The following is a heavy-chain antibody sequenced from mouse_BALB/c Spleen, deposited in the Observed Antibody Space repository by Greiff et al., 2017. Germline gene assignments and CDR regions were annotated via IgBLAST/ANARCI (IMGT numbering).Heavy chain of an antibody. CDR3: ARGRKFITTAYWYFDV. CDR2: ISYDGSN. J-gene: IGHJ1*01. Sequence: EVHLVESGPGLVKPSQSLSLTCSVTGYSITSGYYWNWIRQFPGNKLEWMGYISYDGSNNYNPSLKNRISITRDTSKNQFFLKLNSVTTEDTATYYCARGRKFITTAYWYFDVWGAGTTVTVSS. D-gene: IGHD1-2*01. V-gene: IGHV3-6*02. CDR1: GYSITSGYY.